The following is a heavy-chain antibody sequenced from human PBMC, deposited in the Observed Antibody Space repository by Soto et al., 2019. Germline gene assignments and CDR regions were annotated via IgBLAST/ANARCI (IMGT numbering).Heavy chain of an antibody. V-gene: IGHV4-59*01. J-gene: IGHJ4*02. CDR2: IYYSGST. D-gene: IGHD5-12*01. CDR3: AREGYDSSFDY. CDR1: GGSISSYY. Sequence: SETLSLTCTVSGGSISSYYWSWIRQPPGKGLEWIGCIYYSGSTNYNPSLKSRVTISVDTSKNQFSLKLSSVTAADTAVYYCAREGYDSSFDYWGQGTLVTVSS.